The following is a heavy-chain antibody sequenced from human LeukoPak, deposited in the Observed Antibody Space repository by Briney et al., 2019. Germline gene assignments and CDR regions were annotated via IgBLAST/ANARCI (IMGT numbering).Heavy chain of an antibody. J-gene: IGHJ4*02. Sequence: SETLSLTCTVSNDSISPLYWGWIRQPPGKGLEFIGYIFYSGTTNFNPSLKSRVTLSVDTSKNQFSLRLNSVTAADTAVYYCARGGSAAKYYFDSWGQGTLVTVSS. CDR3: ARGGSAAKYYFDS. CDR2: IFYSGTT. CDR1: NDSISPLY. V-gene: IGHV4-59*11. D-gene: IGHD6-13*01.